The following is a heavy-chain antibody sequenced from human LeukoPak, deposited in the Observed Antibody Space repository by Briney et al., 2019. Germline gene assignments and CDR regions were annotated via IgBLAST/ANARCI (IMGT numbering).Heavy chain of an antibody. Sequence: ASVKVSCKASGYTFTGYYMHWVRQAPGQGLEWMGWINPNSGGRNYAQKFQGRVTMTRDTSISTAYMELSRLRSDDTAVYYCARDPRYSGSYYDYWGQGTLVTVSS. CDR2: INPNSGGR. V-gene: IGHV1-2*02. D-gene: IGHD1-26*01. J-gene: IGHJ4*02. CDR3: ARDPRYSGSYYDY. CDR1: GYTFTGYY.